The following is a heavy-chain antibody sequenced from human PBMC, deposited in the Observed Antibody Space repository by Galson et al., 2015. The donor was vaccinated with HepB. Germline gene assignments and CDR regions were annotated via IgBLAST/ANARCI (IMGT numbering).Heavy chain of an antibody. Sequence: SLRLPCAASGFTFSNAWMNWVRQAPGKGLEWVGRIKSKTDGGTTDYAAPVKGRFTISRDDSKNTLYLQMNSLKTEDTAVYSCTTEGIGDAFDIWGQGTMVTVSS. CDR1: GFTFSNAW. CDR3: TTEGIGDAFDI. CDR2: IKSKTDGGTT. V-gene: IGHV3-15*07. J-gene: IGHJ3*02. D-gene: IGHD3-10*01.